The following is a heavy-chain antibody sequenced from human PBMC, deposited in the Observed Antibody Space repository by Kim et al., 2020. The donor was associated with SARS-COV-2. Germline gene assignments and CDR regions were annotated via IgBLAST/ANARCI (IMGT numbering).Heavy chain of an antibody. J-gene: IGHJ5*02. CDR3: AKDVGWDSNIGNNWFDP. V-gene: IGHV3-23*01. D-gene: IGHD4-4*01. CDR2: ISGSGGST. CDR1: GFTFSSYA. Sequence: GGSLRLSCAASGFTFSSYAMSWVRQAPGKGLEWVSAISGSGGSTYYADSVKGRFTISRDNSKNTLYLQMNSLRAEDTDVYYCAKDVGWDSNIGNNWFDPWGQGTLVTVSS.